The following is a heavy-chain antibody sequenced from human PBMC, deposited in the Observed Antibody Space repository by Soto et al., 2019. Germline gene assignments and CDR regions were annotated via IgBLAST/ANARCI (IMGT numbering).Heavy chain of an antibody. CDR1: GGSISSYY. CDR3: ARELRQWEAKYGFDS. Sequence: ETLSLTCTVSGGSISSYYWSWIRQPPGTGLEWIGYIYYSGGTNYNPSLKSRVTISVDTSKNQFSLKLSSVTAADTAVYYCARELRQWEAKYGFDSWGQGTMVTVS. CDR2: IYYSGGT. V-gene: IGHV4-59*01. D-gene: IGHD1-26*01. J-gene: IGHJ3*02.